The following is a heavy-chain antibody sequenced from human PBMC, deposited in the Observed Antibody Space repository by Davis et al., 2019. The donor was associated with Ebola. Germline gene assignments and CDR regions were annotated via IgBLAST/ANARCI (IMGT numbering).Heavy chain of an antibody. D-gene: IGHD2-2*03. Sequence: PSETLSLTCTVSGGSISSGDYYWSWIRQPPGKGLEWIGYIYYSGSTYYNPSLKSRVTISEDTSKNQFSLKLSSVTAADTAVYYCARAGYCSSTSCYYFDYWGQGTLVTVSS. CDR2: IYYSGST. CDR3: ARAGYCSSTSCYYFDY. V-gene: IGHV4-30-4*01. J-gene: IGHJ4*02. CDR1: GGSISSGDYY.